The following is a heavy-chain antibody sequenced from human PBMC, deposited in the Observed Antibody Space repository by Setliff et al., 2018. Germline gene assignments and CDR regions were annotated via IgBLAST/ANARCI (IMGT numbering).Heavy chain of an antibody. J-gene: IGHJ3*01. D-gene: IGHD2-15*01. CDR2: ISGSGSSA. V-gene: IGHV3-23*01. CDR1: GFTFSTYE. CDR3: AKDSRSGGTYPLVDFDV. Sequence: PGGSLRLSCAASGFTFSTYEMNWVRQAPGKGLEWVSSISGSGSSAYYADSVKGRFTISRDNPKNTLFLQMNSLRVEDTAVYYCAKDSRSGGTYPLVDFDVWGQGTMVT.